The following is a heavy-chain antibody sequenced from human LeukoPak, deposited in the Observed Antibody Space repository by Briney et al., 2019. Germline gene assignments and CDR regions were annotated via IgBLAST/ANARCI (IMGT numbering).Heavy chain of an antibody. CDR1: GFTFSSYE. Sequence: GGSLRLSCAASGFTFSSYEMNWVRQAPGKGLEWVSYISSSGSTIYYADSVKGRFTISGDNAKNSLYLQMNSLRAEDTAVYYCLAGYDILTGYYDAYYYYGMDVRGKGTTVTVSS. CDR2: ISSSGSTI. V-gene: IGHV3-48*03. J-gene: IGHJ6*04. D-gene: IGHD3-9*01. CDR3: LAGYDILTGYYDAYYYYGMDV.